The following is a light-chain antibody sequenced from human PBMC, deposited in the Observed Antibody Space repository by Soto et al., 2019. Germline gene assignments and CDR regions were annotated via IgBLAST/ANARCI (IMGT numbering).Light chain of an antibody. V-gene: IGLV2-11*01. Sequence: QSALTQPRSVSGSPGQSVTISCTGTSSDVGGYNYVSWYQQHPGKAPKLMIYDVSKRPSGVPDRFSGSKSGNTASLTISGLQAEDEAYYYCCSYAGSYPHVVFGGGTKGTVL. J-gene: IGLJ2*01. CDR2: DVS. CDR3: CSYAGSYPHVV. CDR1: SSDVGGYNY.